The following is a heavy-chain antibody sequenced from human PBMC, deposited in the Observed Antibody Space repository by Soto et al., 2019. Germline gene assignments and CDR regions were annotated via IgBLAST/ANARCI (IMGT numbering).Heavy chain of an antibody. V-gene: IGHV1-18*01. CDR2: ISAYNGNT. CDR3: ARDGDRFGSPITMVRGVPLDY. CDR1: GYTFTSYG. Sequence: QVQLVQSGAEVKKPGASVKVSCKASGYTFTSYGISWVRQAPGQGLEWMGWISAYNGNTNYAQKLQGRVTMTTDTATSTAYMELRSLRSDDTAVYYCARDGDRFGSPITMVRGVPLDYWGQGTLVTVSS. D-gene: IGHD3-10*01. J-gene: IGHJ4*02.